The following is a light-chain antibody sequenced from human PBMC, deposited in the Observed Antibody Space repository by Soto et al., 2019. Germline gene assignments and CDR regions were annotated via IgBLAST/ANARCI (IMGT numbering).Light chain of an antibody. CDR3: QQYNSYSWT. V-gene: IGKV1-5*03. CDR2: KAS. CDR1: QRFSNW. Sequence: DIQMTQSPSTLSASVGDTVTITCRASQRFSNWFAWYQQKPGKAPKFLLYKASTLGSGVPSRFSGSGSGTEFTLTISSLQPDDFASYYRQQYNSYSWTFGQGTKVEIK. J-gene: IGKJ1*01.